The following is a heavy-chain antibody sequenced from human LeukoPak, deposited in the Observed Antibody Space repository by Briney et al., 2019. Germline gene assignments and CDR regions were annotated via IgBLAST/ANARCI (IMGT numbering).Heavy chain of an antibody. CDR1: GYSISSGYY. CDR2: IYHSGST. D-gene: IGHD3-10*01. V-gene: IGHV4-38-2*02. CDR3: AREFDYYGSGNYNPRHFDY. J-gene: IGHJ4*02. Sequence: SETLSLTCAVSGYSISSGYYWGWIRQPPGKGLEWIGSIYHSGSTYYNPSLKSRVTISVDTSKNQFSLKLSSVTAADTAVYYCAREFDYYGSGNYNPRHFDYWGQGTLVTVSS.